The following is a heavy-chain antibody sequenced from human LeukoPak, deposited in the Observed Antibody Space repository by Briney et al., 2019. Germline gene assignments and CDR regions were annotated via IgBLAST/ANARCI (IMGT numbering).Heavy chain of an antibody. CDR2: IYYSGST. J-gene: IGHJ3*02. Sequence: PSETLSLTRTVSGGSISSYYWSWIRQPPGKGLEWIGYIYYSGSTNYNPSLKSRVTISVDTSKNQFSLKLSSVTAADTAVYYCARRLRGGDMAAFDIWGQGTMVTVSS. CDR3: ARRLRGGDMAAFDI. D-gene: IGHD2-21*02. CDR1: GGSISSYY. V-gene: IGHV4-59*08.